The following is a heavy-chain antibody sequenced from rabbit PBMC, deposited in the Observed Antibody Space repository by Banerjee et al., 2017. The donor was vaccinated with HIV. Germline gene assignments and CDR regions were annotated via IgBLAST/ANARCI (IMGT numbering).Heavy chain of an antibody. J-gene: IGHJ6*01. V-gene: IGHV1S40*01. CDR1: GFSFSSNDY. Sequence: TLTCTASGFSFSSNDYMCWVRQAPGKGLEWISCIAGGSSGFTYSATWAKGRFTISKTSSTTVTLQMTSLTVADTATYFCARDTGSSFSSYGMDLWGPGTLVTVS. CDR2: IAGGSSGFT. D-gene: IGHD8-1*01. CDR3: ARDTGSSFSSYGMDL.